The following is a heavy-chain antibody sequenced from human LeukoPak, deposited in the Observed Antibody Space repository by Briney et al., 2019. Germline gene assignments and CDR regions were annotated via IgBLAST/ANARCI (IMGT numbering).Heavy chain of an antibody. CDR2: INHSGST. D-gene: IGHD1-26*01. Sequence: SETLSLTCAVYGGSFSGYYWSWIRQPPGKGLEWIGEINHSGSTNYNPSLKSRVTISVDTSKNQFSLKLSSVTAADTAVYYCALEATPPDAFDIWCQGTMVTVSS. V-gene: IGHV4-34*01. CDR3: ALEATPPDAFDI. CDR1: GGSFSGYY. J-gene: IGHJ3*02.